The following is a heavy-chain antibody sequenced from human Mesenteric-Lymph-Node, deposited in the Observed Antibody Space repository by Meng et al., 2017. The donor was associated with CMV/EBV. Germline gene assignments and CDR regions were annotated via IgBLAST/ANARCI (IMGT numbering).Heavy chain of an antibody. CDR3: ARDSDYYDSSDPTLDH. CDR2: MNPNSAST. D-gene: IGHD3-22*01. Sequence: ASVKVSCKASGYTFSSFDINWVRQATGQGLEWMAWMNPNSASTGYAQKFQGKVTMTRNTSISTAYMEVSSLRSEDTAVYYCARDSDYYDSSDPTLDHWGQGTPVTVSS. J-gene: IGHJ4*02. CDR1: GYTFSSFD. V-gene: IGHV1-8*01.